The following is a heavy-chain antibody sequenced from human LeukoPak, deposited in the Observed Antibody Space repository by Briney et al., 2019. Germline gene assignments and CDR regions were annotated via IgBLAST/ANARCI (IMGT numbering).Heavy chain of an antibody. CDR1: GYTFTGSY. CDR2: ISAYHGNA. V-gene: IGHV1-18*04. Sequence: ASVKVSCKASGYTFTGSYIHWVRQAPGQGLEWMGWISAYHGNANYAQKFTGRVTMTTDTSTSTAYMELRSLRSDDTAVYYCARDQDYCHSARCYQFDYWGQGTLVTVSS. CDR3: ARDQDYCHSARCYQFDY. J-gene: IGHJ4*02. D-gene: IGHD2-2*01.